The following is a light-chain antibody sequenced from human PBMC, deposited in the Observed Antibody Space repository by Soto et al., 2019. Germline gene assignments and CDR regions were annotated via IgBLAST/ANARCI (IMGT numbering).Light chain of an antibody. CDR2: AAS. J-gene: IGKJ4*01. CDR3: QKYTNVPA. V-gene: IGKV1-27*01. Sequence: DIQMIQSPSSLSAYVGDRVTITCRASQGISNYLAWYQQIPGKVPKLLISAASTLQSGVPSRFSGSGSGTDFTLTISSLQPEDVATYYCQKYTNVPAFGGGTKVEIK. CDR1: QGISNY.